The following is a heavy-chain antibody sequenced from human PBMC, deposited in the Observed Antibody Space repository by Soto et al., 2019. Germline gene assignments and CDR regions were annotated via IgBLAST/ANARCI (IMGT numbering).Heavy chain of an antibody. CDR1: GYSISSGYY. CDR3: ARRSSSSLGSLFDP. V-gene: IGHV4-38-2*01. Sequence: SETLSLTCAVSGYSISSGYYWGWIRQPPGKGLEWIGSIYHSGSTYYNPSLKSRVTMSVDTSKNQFSLKLSSVTPTDTAVYYCARRSSSSLGSLFDPWGRG. CDR2: IYHSGST. J-gene: IGHJ5*02. D-gene: IGHD6-6*01.